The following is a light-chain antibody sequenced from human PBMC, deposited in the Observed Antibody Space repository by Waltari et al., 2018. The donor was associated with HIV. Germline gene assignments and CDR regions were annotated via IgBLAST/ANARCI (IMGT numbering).Light chain of an antibody. J-gene: IGLJ3*02. CDR2: EDN. CDR3: QSSYSNNWV. V-gene: IGLV6-57*03. CDR1: SGSIASNY. Sequence: FMLTQPHSVSESPGKTITISCTRSSGSIASNYVQWYQQRPGSAPTTVIYEDNQRPSGVPDRFSGSIDSSSNSASLTISGLKTEDEADYYCQSSYSNNWVFGGGTKLTVL.